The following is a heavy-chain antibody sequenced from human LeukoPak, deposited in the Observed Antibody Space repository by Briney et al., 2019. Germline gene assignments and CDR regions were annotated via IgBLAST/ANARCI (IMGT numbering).Heavy chain of an antibody. D-gene: IGHD2-2*01. CDR2: ISSSSSYI. Sequence: GGSLRLSCAGSGFAFGTYAMNWVRQAPGKGLEWVSSISSSSSYIYYADSVKGRFTISRDNAKNSLYLQMNSLRAEDTAVYYCARSCSSTSCYGLWGQGTLVTVSS. CDR3: ARSCSSTSCYGL. CDR1: GFAFGTYA. V-gene: IGHV3-21*01. J-gene: IGHJ4*02.